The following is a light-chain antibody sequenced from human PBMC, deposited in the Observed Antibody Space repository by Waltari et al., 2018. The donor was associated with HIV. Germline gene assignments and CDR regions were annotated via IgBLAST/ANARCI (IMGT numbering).Light chain of an antibody. J-gene: IGLJ1*01. V-gene: IGLV2-14*01. Sequence: QSALTQPASVSGPPRQPITIPCPGTNRDVGGYNYASSYQQHPGKAPKLMIYEVSNRPSGVSNRFSGSKSGNTASLTISGLQAEDEADYYCSSYTSSSTSHVFGTGTKVTVL. CDR3: SSYTSSSTSHV. CDR1: NRDVGGYNY. CDR2: EVS.